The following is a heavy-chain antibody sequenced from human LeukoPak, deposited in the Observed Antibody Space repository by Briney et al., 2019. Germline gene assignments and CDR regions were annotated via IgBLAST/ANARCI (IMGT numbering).Heavy chain of an antibody. CDR1: GFTFSSYE. V-gene: IGHV3-48*03. Sequence: PGGSLRLSCAASGFTFSSYEMNWVRQAPGKGLEWVSYISSSGSTTHYADSVKGRFTISRDNAKNSLYLQMNSLRAEDTAVYYCARESSGYDWVDYWGQGTLVTVSS. J-gene: IGHJ4*02. CDR3: ARESSGYDWVDY. CDR2: ISSSGSTT. D-gene: IGHD5-12*01.